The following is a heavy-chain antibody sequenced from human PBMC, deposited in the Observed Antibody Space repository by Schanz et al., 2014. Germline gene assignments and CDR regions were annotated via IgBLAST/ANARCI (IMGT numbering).Heavy chain of an antibody. J-gene: IGHJ6*02. CDR1: GFSFSDYG. CDR3: VKDLQRELLRDDHYYGMDV. V-gene: IGHV3-30*18. CDR2: ISYHGSEK. D-gene: IGHD1-26*01. Sequence: QVQLVESGGSVVQPGRSLRLSCAGSGFSFSDYGMHWVRQAPGRGREWVAVISYHGSEKYYADSVKGRFTTSRDNSKNTMYLQMNSLRAEETAVYYCVKDLQRELLRDDHYYGMDVWGQGTTVTVSS.